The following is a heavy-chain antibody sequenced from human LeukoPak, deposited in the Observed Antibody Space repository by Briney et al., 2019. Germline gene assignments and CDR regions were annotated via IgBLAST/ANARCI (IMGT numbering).Heavy chain of an antibody. CDR2: ISGSGGST. CDR3: AKGRGGAYCGGDCYSYFDS. J-gene: IGHJ4*02. CDR1: GFTFSSYA. Sequence: GGSLRLSCIASGFTFSSYAMSWVRQAPGKGLQWVSAISGSGGSTYYADSVKGRFTISRDNSKNTLYLQMNGLRAEDTAVYYCAKGRGGAYCGGDCYSYFDSWGQGTLVTVSS. V-gene: IGHV3-23*01. D-gene: IGHD2-21*02.